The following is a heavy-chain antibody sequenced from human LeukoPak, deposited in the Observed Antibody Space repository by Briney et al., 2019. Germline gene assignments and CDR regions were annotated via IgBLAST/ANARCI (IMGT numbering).Heavy chain of an antibody. CDR1: GFTFSGSA. Sequence: GGSLRLSCAASGFTFSGSAMHWVRQASGKGLEWVVRIRSKANSYATAYAASVKGRFTISRDDSKNTAYLQMNSLKTEDTAVYYCTRLIAAAKKFDYWGQGTLVTVSS. CDR3: TRLIAAAKKFDY. CDR2: IRSKANSYAT. J-gene: IGHJ4*02. V-gene: IGHV3-73*01. D-gene: IGHD6-13*01.